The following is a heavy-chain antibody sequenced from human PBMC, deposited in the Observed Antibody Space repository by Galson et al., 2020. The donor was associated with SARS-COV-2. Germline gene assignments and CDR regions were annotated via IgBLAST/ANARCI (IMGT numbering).Heavy chain of an antibody. J-gene: IGHJ4*02. V-gene: IGHV4-4*02. CDR1: GDSISSANW. CDR2: IYHSGSA. CDR3: AANSGYYAQNY. D-gene: IGHD3-22*01. Sequence: SETLSLTCAVSGDSISSANWWSWVRQPLGKGLEWIGEIYHSGSAKYNPSLKSRVTFSVDKSKNQFSLKLTSVTAADAAMYYCAANSGYYAQNYWGQGTLVTVSS.